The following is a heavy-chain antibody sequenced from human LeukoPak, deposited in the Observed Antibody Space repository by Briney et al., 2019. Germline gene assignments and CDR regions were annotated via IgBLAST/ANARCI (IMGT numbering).Heavy chain of an antibody. CDR2: IYYSGNT. J-gene: IGHJ4*02. CDR3: AGLYASGSYYGY. D-gene: IGHD3-10*01. V-gene: IGHV4-39*01. CDR1: GGSISSSSYY. Sequence: SETLSLTCTVSGGSISSSSYYWGWIRQPPGKGLEWIGSIYYSGNTYSKPSLKSRVTISVDTSKNQFSLKLSSVTAADTAVYYCAGLYASGSYYGYWGQGTLVTVSS.